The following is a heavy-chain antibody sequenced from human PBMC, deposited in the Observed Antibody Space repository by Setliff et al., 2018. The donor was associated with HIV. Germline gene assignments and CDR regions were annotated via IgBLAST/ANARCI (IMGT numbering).Heavy chain of an antibody. CDR3: ARDRHSSGLGSCGP. V-gene: IGHV4-4*07. CDR1: GGSFGVYR. Sequence: SETLSLTCTISGGSFGVYRWSWIRQSAGRGLEWIGRIDSSGTTDYKPSLKGRVAISVDTSRNQFSLRVTSVTAADTAVYFCARDRHSSGLGSCGPWGPGILVTVS. D-gene: IGHD3-10*01. CDR2: IDSSGTT. J-gene: IGHJ5*02.